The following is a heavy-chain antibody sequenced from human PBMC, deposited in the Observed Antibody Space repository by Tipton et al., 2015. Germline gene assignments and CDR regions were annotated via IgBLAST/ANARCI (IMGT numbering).Heavy chain of an antibody. CDR2: IFHRGDT. D-gene: IGHD4-17*01. J-gene: IGHJ4*02. CDR3: ASLLLYGDYVHGLGY. Sequence: TLSLTCDVSGYSISSGYYWGWIRQPPGKGLEWIGSIFHRGDTNYNPSLKSRVTISLDTSKNQFSLRLTSLTAPDTAVYYCASLLLYGDYVHGLGYWGRGTLVTVSS. CDR1: GYSISSGYY. V-gene: IGHV4-38-2*01.